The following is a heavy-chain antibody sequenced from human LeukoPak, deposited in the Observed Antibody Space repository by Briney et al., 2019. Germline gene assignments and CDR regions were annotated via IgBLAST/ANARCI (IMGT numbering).Heavy chain of an antibody. J-gene: IGHJ4*02. Sequence: SETLSLTCTVSGDSISTYYYNWIRQPAGKGLEWIGRIYSSGSTNYNPSLKSRVTMSVDTSKNQFSLRLTSVTAADTAVYYCARLGAAAGVDYWGQGTLFTISS. CDR2: IYSSGST. D-gene: IGHD6-13*01. V-gene: IGHV4-4*07. CDR3: ARLGAAAGVDY. CDR1: GDSISTYY.